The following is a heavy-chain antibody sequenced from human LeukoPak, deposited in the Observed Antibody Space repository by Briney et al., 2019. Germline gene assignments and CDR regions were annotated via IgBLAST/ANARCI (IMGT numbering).Heavy chain of an antibody. Sequence: SETLSLTCTVSGGYMSSSNYYWGWIRQPPGKGLDWIVSIYYSGSTYYNPSLKSRVTISVDTSKNQFSLKLSSVTAADTAVYYCASAGYSYGFDYWGQGTLVTVSS. V-gene: IGHV4-39*01. CDR3: ASAGYSYGFDY. CDR1: GGYMSSSNYY. D-gene: IGHD5-18*01. CDR2: IYYSGST. J-gene: IGHJ4*02.